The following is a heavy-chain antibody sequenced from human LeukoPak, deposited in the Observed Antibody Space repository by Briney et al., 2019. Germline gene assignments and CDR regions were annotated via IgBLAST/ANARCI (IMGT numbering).Heavy chain of an antibody. D-gene: IGHD3-9*01. CDR3: AREGIDDILTGYNYYYMDV. Sequence: GGSLRLSCAASGFTFSSYEMNWVRQAPGKGLEYVSAISSNGGSTYYANSVKGRFTISRDNSKNTLYLQMGSLRAEDMAVYYCAREGIDDILTGYNYYYMDVWGKGTTVTISS. V-gene: IGHV3-64*01. J-gene: IGHJ6*03. CDR2: ISSNGGST. CDR1: GFTFSSYE.